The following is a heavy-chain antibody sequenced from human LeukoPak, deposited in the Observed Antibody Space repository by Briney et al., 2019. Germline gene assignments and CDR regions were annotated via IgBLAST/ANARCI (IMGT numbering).Heavy chain of an antibody. V-gene: IGHV1-69*01. CDR1: GGTFSSNA. D-gene: IGHD1-26*01. Sequence: GSSVKVSCKASGGTFSSNAISWVRQAPGQGLEWMGGIIPIFGTANYAQKFQGRVTITADESTSTAYMELSSLRSEDTAVYYCATLGWELQAAPWAFDIWGQGTVVTVSS. CDR2: IIPIFGTA. CDR3: ATLGWELQAAPWAFDI. J-gene: IGHJ3*02.